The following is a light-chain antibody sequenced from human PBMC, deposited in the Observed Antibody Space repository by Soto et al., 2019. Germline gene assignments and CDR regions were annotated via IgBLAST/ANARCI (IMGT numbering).Light chain of an antibody. CDR1: QTISSW. CDR3: QHCNSYSEA. Sequence: SQLTQSPSSLSASLGARVTITCRASQTISSWLNWYQQKPGKAPKLLIYMASTLKSGVPSRFSGSGSGTEFTLTISSLQPDDFATYYCQHCNSYSEAFGQGTKVDIK. CDR2: MAS. V-gene: IGKV1-5*03. J-gene: IGKJ1*01.